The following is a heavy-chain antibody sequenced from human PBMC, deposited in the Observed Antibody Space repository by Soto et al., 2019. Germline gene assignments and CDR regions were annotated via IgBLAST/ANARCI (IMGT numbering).Heavy chain of an antibody. V-gene: IGHV3-23*01. D-gene: IGHD3-10*01. CDR3: AKSLRGIIIDFDC. CDR1: GFTFSINA. J-gene: IGHJ4*02. Sequence: EVQLLESGGGLVQPGGSLRLSCAASGFTFSINAMSWVRQAPGKGLEWVSAISGSGGSTYSVDSVKGRFTISRDNSKNPLYLQMNSLRAEDTAVYYCAKSLRGIIIDFDCWGQGTLVTVSS. CDR2: ISGSGGST.